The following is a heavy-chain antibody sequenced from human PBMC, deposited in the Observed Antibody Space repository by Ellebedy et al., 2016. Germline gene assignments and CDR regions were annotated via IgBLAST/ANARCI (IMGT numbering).Heavy chain of an antibody. J-gene: IGHJ3*01. CDR2: VFHTGAT. CDR1: GGSVSSDY. CDR3: AKWNGAWNAFDV. D-gene: IGHD1-1*01. Sequence: SETLSLTCNVFGGSVSSDYSNWIRRPPGKGLEWIGFVFHTGATLYNPSLKSRVTMSVDTSKSQISLRLMSVTAADTAVYYCAKWNGAWNAFDVWGLGTMVTVSS. V-gene: IGHV4-59*02.